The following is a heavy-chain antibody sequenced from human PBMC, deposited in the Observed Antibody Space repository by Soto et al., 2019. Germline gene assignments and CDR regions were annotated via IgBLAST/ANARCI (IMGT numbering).Heavy chain of an antibody. Sequence: GESLKISCKGSGYSFTSYWISWVRQMPGKGLEWMGRIDPSDSYTNYSPSFQGHVTISADKSISTAYLQWSSLKASDTAMYYCARLSYYYDSSGPRYYFDYWGQGTLVTVYS. CDR3: ARLSYYYDSSGPRYYFDY. CDR2: IDPSDSYT. CDR1: GYSFTSYW. J-gene: IGHJ4*02. V-gene: IGHV5-10-1*01. D-gene: IGHD3-22*01.